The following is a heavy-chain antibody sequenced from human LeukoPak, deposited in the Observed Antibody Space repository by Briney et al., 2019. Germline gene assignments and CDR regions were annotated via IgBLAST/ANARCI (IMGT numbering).Heavy chain of an antibody. V-gene: IGHV1-69*13. CDR3: ARDYGDYAAAYYGMDV. CDR2: IIPIFGTA. J-gene: IGHJ6*02. Sequence: SVKVSCKASGGTFSSYAISWVRQAPGQGLEWMGGIIPIFGTANYAQKFQGRVPITADESTSTAYMELSSLRSEDTAVYYCARDYGDYAAAYYGMDVWGQGTTVTVSS. CDR1: GGTFSSYA. D-gene: IGHD4-17*01.